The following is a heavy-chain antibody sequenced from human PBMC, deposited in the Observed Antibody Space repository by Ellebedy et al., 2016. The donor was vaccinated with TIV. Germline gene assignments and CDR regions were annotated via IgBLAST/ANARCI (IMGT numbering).Heavy chain of an antibody. Sequence: AASVKVSCKASGYTLTSYGLSWARQAPGQGFEWMGWISGYNGDTNYAWKLQGRVTLTTDTSTSTAYMELRSLRSDDTAIYYCARDLIYYGSNDHWDDTFDIWGQGTMVTVSS. CDR3: ARDLIYYGSNDHWDDTFDI. J-gene: IGHJ3*02. V-gene: IGHV1-18*01. CDR1: GYTLTSYG. CDR2: ISGYNGDT. D-gene: IGHD3-22*01.